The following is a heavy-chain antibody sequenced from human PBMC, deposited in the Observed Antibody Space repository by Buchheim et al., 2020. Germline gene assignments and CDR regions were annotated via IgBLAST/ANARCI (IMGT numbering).Heavy chain of an antibody. J-gene: IGHJ5*02. V-gene: IGHV4-30-2*01. D-gene: IGHD3-16*01. Sequence: QLQLQESGSGLVKPSQTLSLTCAVSGGSISSGGYSWSWIRQPPGKGLEWIGYIHHSGSTYYNPSLKSRVTISVARSKNQFSLKLSSVTAADTAVYYCARALNPHYDYVTSGVLDPWGQGTL. CDR1: GGSISSGGYS. CDR3: ARALNPHYDYVTSGVLDP. CDR2: IHHSGST.